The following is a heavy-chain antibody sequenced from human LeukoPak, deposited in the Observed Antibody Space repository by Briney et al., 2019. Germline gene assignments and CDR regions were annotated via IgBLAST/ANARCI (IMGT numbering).Heavy chain of an antibody. CDR3: ASLLRYFDWFVYDY. D-gene: IGHD3-9*01. J-gene: IGHJ4*02. CDR2: INHSGST. CDR1: GGSFSGYY. V-gene: IGHV4-34*01. Sequence: SETLSLTCAVYGGSFSGYYWSWLRQPPGKGLEWMGEINHSGSTNYNPSLKSRVTISVDRSKNQFSLKLSSVTAADTAVYYCASLLRYFDWFVYDYWGQGTLVTVSS.